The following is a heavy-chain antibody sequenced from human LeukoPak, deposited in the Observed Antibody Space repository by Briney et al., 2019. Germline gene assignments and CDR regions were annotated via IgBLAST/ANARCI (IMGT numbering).Heavy chain of an antibody. J-gene: IGHJ4*02. CDR1: GFTFSSYA. CDR2: ISGSGGST. D-gene: IGHD2-8*02. Sequence: QPGGSLRLSCAASGFTFSSYAMSWVRQAPGKGLEWVSAISGSGGSTYYADSVKGRFTISRDNSKNTLYLQVNSLRAEDTAVYYCAKAFFIVLVYTSSWSPLDYWGQGTLVTVSS. CDR3: AKAFFIVLVYTSSWSPLDY. V-gene: IGHV3-23*01.